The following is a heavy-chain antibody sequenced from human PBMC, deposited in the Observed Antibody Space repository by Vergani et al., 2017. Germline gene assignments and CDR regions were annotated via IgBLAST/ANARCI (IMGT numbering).Heavy chain of an antibody. V-gene: IGHV1-69*01. J-gene: IGHJ6*03. CDR2: IIPIFGTA. CDR1: GGTFSSYA. Sequence: QVQLVQSGAEVKKPGSSVKVSCKASGGTFSSYAISWVRQAPGQGLEWMGGIIPIFGTANYAQKFQGRVTITADESTSTAYMELSSLRSEDTAVYYCARAYYYDSSGYSNYYYMDVWGKGTTDTVSS. CDR3: ARAYYYDSSGYSNYYYMDV. D-gene: IGHD3-22*01.